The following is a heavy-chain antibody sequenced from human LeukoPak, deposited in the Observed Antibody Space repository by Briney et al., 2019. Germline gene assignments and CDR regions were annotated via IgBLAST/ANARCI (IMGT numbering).Heavy chain of an antibody. CDR2: ITGTGGTT. D-gene: IGHD2-2*01. Sequence: GGSLRLSCAASGLTFSSYGMSWVRQAPGKGLEWVSTITGTGGTTYYADSVKGRFTISRDNSMDTLYLQMNSLRAEDTAVYYCAKRGYCSGISCFFDFWGQGTLVTVSS. CDR1: GLTFSSYG. J-gene: IGHJ4*02. V-gene: IGHV3-23*01. CDR3: AKRGYCSGISCFFDF.